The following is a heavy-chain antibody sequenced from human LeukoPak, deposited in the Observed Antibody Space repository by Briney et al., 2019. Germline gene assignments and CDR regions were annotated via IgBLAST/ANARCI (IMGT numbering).Heavy chain of an antibody. Sequence: GGSLRLSCVASGFTFSDCYMSWIRQAPGKGLEWVSYISPDDTDVDYANSLKGRFTISRDNAKNSLFLQMNSLRAEDTAVYYCARNHGDYWGQGTVVTVSS. J-gene: IGHJ4*02. CDR2: ISPDDTDV. D-gene: IGHD1-14*01. CDR3: ARNHGDY. CDR1: GFTFSDCY. V-gene: IGHV3-11*04.